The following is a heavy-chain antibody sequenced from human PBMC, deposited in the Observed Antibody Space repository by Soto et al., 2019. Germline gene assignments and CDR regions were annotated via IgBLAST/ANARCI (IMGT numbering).Heavy chain of an antibody. CDR2: ISNDVNNK. J-gene: IGHJ3*02. V-gene: IGHV3-30-3*01. CDR3: ARYQFRGAFDM. Sequence: QVQLVESGGGVVQPGRSLRLSCAASGCIFSSYSMHWVRQAPGKGLEWVAIISNDVNNKYYVDCVNGRFTISRDNSHNRVSVQVNCLRAEDKGVYYCARYQFRGAFDMWGEATMVTVSS. CDR1: GCIFSSYS. D-gene: IGHD2-2*01.